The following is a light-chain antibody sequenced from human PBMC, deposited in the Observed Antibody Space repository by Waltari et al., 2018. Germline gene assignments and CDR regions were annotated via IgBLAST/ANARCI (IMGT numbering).Light chain of an antibody. CDR3: CSFAGSTTYV. J-gene: IGLJ1*01. CDR1: SSVVGSYNL. Sequence: QSALTPPASVSGSPGQSITISCSGTSSVVGSYNLVSWYQPHPGRAPQLVIYEGSKRPSGVSNRFSGSKAGNTASLTSAGRQAEDEADYYCCSFAGSTTYVFGTGTKVTVL. CDR2: EGS. V-gene: IGLV2-23*01.